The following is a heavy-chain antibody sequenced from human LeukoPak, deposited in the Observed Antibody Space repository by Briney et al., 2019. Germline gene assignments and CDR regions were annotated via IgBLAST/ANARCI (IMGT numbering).Heavy chain of an antibody. CDR2: IKQDGSEK. CDR3: ARDQVVVAATDYYYYGMDV. CDR1: GFTFSSYW. V-gene: IGHV3-7*03. Sequence: GGSLRLSCAASGFTFSSYWMSWVRQAPGKGLEWVANIKQDGSEKYYVDSVKGRFTIPRDNAKNSLYLQMNSLRAKDTAVYYCARDQVVVAATDYYYYGMDVWGKGTTVTVSS. D-gene: IGHD2-15*01. J-gene: IGHJ6*04.